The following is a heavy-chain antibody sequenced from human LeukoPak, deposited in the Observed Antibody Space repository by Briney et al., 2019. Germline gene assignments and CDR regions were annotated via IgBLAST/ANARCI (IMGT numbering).Heavy chain of an antibody. V-gene: IGHV1-69*04. CDR3: ARASTYSSSWYSYIFSWFDP. Sequence: SVKVSCKASGGTFSSYAISWVRQAPGQGLEWMGRIIPILGIANYAQKFQGRVTITADKSTSTAYMELSSLRSEDTAVYYCARASTYSSSWYSYIFSWFDPWGQGTLVTVSS. D-gene: IGHD6-13*01. CDR1: GGTFSSYA. J-gene: IGHJ5*02. CDR2: IIPILGIA.